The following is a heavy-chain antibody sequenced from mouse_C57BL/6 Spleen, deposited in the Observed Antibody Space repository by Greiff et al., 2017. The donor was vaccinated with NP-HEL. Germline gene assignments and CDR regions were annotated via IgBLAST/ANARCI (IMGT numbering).Heavy chain of an antibody. CDR1: GYTFTDYE. V-gene: IGHV1-15*01. CDR2: IDPETGGT. D-gene: IGHD2-4*01. Sequence: QVQLQQSGAELVRPGASVTLSCKASGYTFTDYEMHWVKQTPVHGLEWIGAIDPETGGTAYNQKFKGKAILTADKSSSTAYMELRSLTSEDSAVYYCTGDYGGDYFDYWGQGTTLTVSS. J-gene: IGHJ2*01. CDR3: TGDYGGDYFDY.